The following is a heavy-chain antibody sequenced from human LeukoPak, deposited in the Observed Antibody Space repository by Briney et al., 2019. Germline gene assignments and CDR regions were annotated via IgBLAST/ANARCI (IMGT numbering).Heavy chain of an antibody. J-gene: IGHJ6*03. D-gene: IGHD3-16*01. Sequence: KDGESLKISCKGSGYIFPNYWIGWVRQMPGKGLEWMGIIYAGDSDTTYSPSFQGQVTISADKSISTVYLQWSNLKASDTATYYCARRGGGRDYYYMDVWGKGTTVTVSS. CDR1: GYIFPNYW. CDR2: IYAGDSDT. CDR3: ARRGGGRDYYYMDV. V-gene: IGHV5-51*01.